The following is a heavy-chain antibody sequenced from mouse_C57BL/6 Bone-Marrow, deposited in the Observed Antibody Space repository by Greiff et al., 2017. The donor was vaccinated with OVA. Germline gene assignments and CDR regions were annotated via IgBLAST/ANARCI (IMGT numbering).Heavy chain of an antibody. Sequence: QVQLQQPGAELVKPGASVKLSCKASGYTFTSYWMHWVKQRPGQGLEWIGMIHPNSGSTNYNEKFKSKATLTVDKSSSTAYMQLSSLTSEDSAVYYCARGRGYYGYWYFDAWGTGTTVTVSS. CDR2: IHPNSGST. V-gene: IGHV1-64*01. D-gene: IGHD1-1*01. J-gene: IGHJ1*03. CDR1: GYTFTSYW. CDR3: ARGRGYYGYWYFDA.